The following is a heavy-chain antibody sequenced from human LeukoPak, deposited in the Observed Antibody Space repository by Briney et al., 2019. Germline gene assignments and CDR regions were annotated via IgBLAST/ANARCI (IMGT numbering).Heavy chain of an antibody. J-gene: IGHJ4*02. V-gene: IGHV5-51*01. Sequence: GESLKISCKGCGDSFTSYWISWVRQMPGKGLEWMGIIYPGDSDTRYSPSFQGQVTISADKSISTAYLQWSSLKASDTATYYCARHLASGWYNFDYWGQGTLVSVSS. CDR3: ARHLASGWYNFDY. CDR1: GDSFTSYW. CDR2: IYPGDSDT. D-gene: IGHD6-19*01.